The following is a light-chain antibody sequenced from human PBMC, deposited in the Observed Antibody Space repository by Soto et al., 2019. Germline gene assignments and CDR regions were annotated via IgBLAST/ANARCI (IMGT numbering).Light chain of an antibody. V-gene: IGLV4-69*01. CDR2: LRSDGSH. CDR1: SGHSSYV. Sequence: QLVLTQSPSISASPGASVKLTCTLSSGHSSYVIAWHQQQPEKGPRYLMKLRSDGSHNKGDGIPDRFSGSSSGAERYLTISSLQSEDEADYYCQTWGTGLGVFGGGTKMTVL. CDR3: QTWGTGLGV. J-gene: IGLJ3*02.